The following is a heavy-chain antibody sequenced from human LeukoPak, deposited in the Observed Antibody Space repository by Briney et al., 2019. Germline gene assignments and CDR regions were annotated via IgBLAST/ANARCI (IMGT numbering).Heavy chain of an antibody. D-gene: IGHD2-15*01. CDR2: ISSSSSYI. J-gene: IGHJ6*02. Sequence: PGGSLSLSRAASGFTFSSYRMNWVGQAGGKGLEGVSSISSSSSYIYYADSGKGRFTISRDNAKNSLYLQMNSLRAEDTAVYYCARYCSGGSCYHRDYYGMDVWGQGTTVTVSS. CDR1: GFTFSSYR. CDR3: ARYCSGGSCYHRDYYGMDV. V-gene: IGHV3-21*01.